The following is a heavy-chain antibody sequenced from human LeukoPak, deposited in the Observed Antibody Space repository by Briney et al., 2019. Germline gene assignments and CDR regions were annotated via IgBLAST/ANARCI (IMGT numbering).Heavy chain of an antibody. CDR3: ARVWCSSTNCLNGWFDP. V-gene: IGHV3-23*01. CDR2: ISGSGGST. CDR1: GFTFSSYA. Sequence: PGGSLRLSCAASGFTFSSYAMSWVRQAPGKGLEWVSAISGSGGSTYYADSVKGRFTISRDNSKNTLYLQMNSLRAEDTAVYYCARVWCSSTNCLNGWFDPWGQGTLVTVSS. J-gene: IGHJ5*02. D-gene: IGHD2-2*01.